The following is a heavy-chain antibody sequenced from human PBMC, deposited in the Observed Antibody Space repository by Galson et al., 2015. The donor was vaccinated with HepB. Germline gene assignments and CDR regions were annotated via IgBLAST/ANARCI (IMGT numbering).Heavy chain of an antibody. V-gene: IGHV3-30*18. CDR1: GFTFSSYA. CDR3: AKRVAASRDYGSGSYYTLDY. Sequence: SLRLSCAASGFTFSSYAMHWVRQAPGKGLEWVALISYDGSNKYYADSVKGRFTISRDNSKNTLYLQMNSLRAEDTAVYYCAKRVAASRDYGSGSYYTLDYWGQGTLVTVSS. J-gene: IGHJ4*02. CDR2: ISYDGSNK. D-gene: IGHD3-10*01.